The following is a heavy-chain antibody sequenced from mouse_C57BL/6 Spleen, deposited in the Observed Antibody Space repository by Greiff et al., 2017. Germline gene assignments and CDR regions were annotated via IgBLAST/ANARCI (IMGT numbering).Heavy chain of an antibody. CDR2: INPNNGGT. J-gene: IGHJ2*01. D-gene: IGHD1-1*01. V-gene: IGHV1-26*01. CDR3: ASPSYYYGSSLDY. CDR1: GYTFTDYY. Sequence: EVQLQQSGPELVKPGASVKISCKASGYTFTDYYMNWVKQSHGKSLEWIGDINPNNGGTSYNQKFKGKATLTVDKSSSTAYMELRSLTSEDSAVYYCASPSYYYGSSLDYWGKGTTLTVSS.